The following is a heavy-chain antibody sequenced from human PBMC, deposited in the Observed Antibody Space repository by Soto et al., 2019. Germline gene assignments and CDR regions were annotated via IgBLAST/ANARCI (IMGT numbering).Heavy chain of an antibody. CDR2: INHSGST. CDR1: GGSFSGYY. CDR3: GKAKKLSSSSPWFDP. V-gene: IGHV4-34*01. D-gene: IGHD6-6*01. J-gene: IGHJ5*02. Sequence: SETLSLTCAVYGGSFSGYYWSWIRQPPGKGLEWIGEINHSGSTNYNPSLKSRVTISVDTSKNQFSLKLSSVTAADTAVCYCGKAKKLSSSSPWFDPWGQGTLVTVSS.